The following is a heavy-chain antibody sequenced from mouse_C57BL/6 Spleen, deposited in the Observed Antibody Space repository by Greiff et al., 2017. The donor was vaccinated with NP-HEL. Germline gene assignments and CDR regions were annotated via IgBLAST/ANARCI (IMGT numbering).Heavy chain of an antibody. Sequence: ESGPGLVKPSQSLSLTCSVTGYSITSGYYWNWIRQFPGNKLEWMGYISYDGSNNYNPSLKNRISITRDTSKNQFFLKLNSVTTEDTATYYCARRSILYAMDYWGQGTSVTVSS. V-gene: IGHV3-6*01. CDR2: ISYDGSN. CDR1: GYSITSGYY. CDR3: ARRSILYAMDY. D-gene: IGHD2-10*02. J-gene: IGHJ4*01.